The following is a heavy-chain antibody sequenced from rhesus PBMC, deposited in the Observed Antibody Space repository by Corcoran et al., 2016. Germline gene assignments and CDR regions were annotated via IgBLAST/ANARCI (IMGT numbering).Heavy chain of an antibody. Sequence: QLHLQESGPGLVKPSETLSLTCAVSGCSISSNYWSWICQPPGKGLEWIGRTSGSGGSTDYNPSLKSRVTISTDTSKNQYALKLSSVTAADTAVYYCASSGYSSWTEYFEFWGQGALVTVSS. D-gene: IGHD6-13*01. CDR2: TSGSGGST. J-gene: IGHJ1*01. CDR3: ASSGYSSWTEYFEF. CDR1: GCSISSNY. V-gene: IGHV4-173*01.